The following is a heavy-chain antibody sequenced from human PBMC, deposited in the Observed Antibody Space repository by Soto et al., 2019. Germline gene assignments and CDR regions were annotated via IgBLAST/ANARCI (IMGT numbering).Heavy chain of an antibody. J-gene: IGHJ6*02. V-gene: IGHV3-74*01. D-gene: IGHD6-13*01. CDR1: GFTFSSYW. Sequence: GGSLRLSCAASGFTFSSYWMHWVRQAPGKGLVWVSRINSDGSSTSYADSVKGRFTISRDNAKNTLYLQMNSLRAEDTAVYYCARDQRSSWPYYYYYYGMDVWGQGTTVTVSS. CDR2: INSDGSST. CDR3: ARDQRSSWPYYYYYYGMDV.